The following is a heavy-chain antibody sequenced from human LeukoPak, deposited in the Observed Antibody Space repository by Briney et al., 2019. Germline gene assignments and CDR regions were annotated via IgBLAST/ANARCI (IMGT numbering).Heavy chain of an antibody. D-gene: IGHD3-9*01. Sequence: GGSLRLSCAASGFTFSSYGMHWVRQAPGKGLEWVAFIRYDGSNKYYADSVKGRFTISRDNSKNTLYLQMNSLRAEDTAVYYCAKPRLRYFDWLSSLDYWGQGTLVTVSS. CDR2: IRYDGSNK. CDR1: GFTFSSYG. V-gene: IGHV3-30*02. J-gene: IGHJ4*02. CDR3: AKPRLRYFDWLSSLDY.